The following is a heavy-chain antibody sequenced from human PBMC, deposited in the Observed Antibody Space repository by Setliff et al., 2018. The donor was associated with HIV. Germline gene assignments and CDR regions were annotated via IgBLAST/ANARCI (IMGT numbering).Heavy chain of an antibody. J-gene: IGHJ3*02. CDR3: ARGGFNHAFDI. V-gene: IGHV3-74*01. D-gene: IGHD2-15*01. CDR1: GFTFSTYW. Sequence: GGSLRLSCAASGFTFSTYWMHWVRQAPGKGLVWVSHINNDGRSSDPNYADSVKGRFTISRDNAKSTVYLQMGSLSADDTAVYYCARGGFNHAFDIWGQGTMVTVSS. CDR2: INNDGRSSDP.